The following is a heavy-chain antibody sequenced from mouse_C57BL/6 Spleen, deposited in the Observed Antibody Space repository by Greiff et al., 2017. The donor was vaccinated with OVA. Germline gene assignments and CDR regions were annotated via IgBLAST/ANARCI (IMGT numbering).Heavy chain of an antibody. CDR3: AIFDYYGSSYWYFDV. CDR2: IDPSDSYT. Sequence: VQLQQPGAELVMPGASVKLSCKASGYTFTSYWMHWVKQRPGQGLEWIGEIDPSDSYTNYNQKFKGKSTLTVDKSSSTAYMQLISLTSEYSAVYYCAIFDYYGSSYWYFDVWGTGTTVTVSS. V-gene: IGHV1-69*01. D-gene: IGHD1-1*01. J-gene: IGHJ1*03. CDR1: GYTFTSYW.